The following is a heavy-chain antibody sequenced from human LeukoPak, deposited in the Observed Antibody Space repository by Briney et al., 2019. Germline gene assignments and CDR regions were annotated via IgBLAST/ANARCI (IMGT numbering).Heavy chain of an antibody. CDR1: GGSFSDYY. Sequence: SETLSLTCAVYGGSFSDYYWSWIRQPPGKGLGWIGEINHSGSTNYNPSLKSRVTISVDTSKNQFSLKLSSVTAADTAVYYCARGTVTTTYWYFDLWGRGTLVTVSS. D-gene: IGHD4-17*01. V-gene: IGHV4-34*01. CDR3: ARGTVTTTYWYFDL. J-gene: IGHJ2*01. CDR2: INHSGST.